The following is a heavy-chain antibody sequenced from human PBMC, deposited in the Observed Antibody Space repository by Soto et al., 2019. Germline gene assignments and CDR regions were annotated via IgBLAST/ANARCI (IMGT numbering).Heavy chain of an antibody. CDR1: GFTFSGSA. CDR3: TRHVSGGTIAVAGPR. Sequence: HPGGSLRLSCAASGFTFSGSAMHWVRQASGKGLEWVGRIRSKANSYATAYAASVKGRFTISRDDSKNTAYLQMNSLKTEDTVVYYCTRHVSGGTIAVAGPRWGQGTLVTVSS. J-gene: IGHJ4*02. CDR2: IRSKANSYAT. V-gene: IGHV3-73*01. D-gene: IGHD6-19*01.